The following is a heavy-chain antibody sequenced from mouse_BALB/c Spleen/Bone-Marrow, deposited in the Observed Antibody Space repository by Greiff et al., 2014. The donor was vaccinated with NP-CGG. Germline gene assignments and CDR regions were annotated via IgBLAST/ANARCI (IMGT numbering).Heavy chain of an antibody. CDR2: INPDSSTI. V-gene: IGHV4-1*02. Sequence: DVQLQESGGGLVQPGGSLKLSCAASGFDFSRYWMSWVRQAPGKGLEWIREINPDSSTINYTPSLKDKFIISRDNAKNTLYLQMSKVRSEDTALYYCARCGYYSWFAYWGQGTLVTVSA. CDR1: GFDFSRYW. CDR3: ARCGYYSWFAY. J-gene: IGHJ3*01. D-gene: IGHD2-3*01.